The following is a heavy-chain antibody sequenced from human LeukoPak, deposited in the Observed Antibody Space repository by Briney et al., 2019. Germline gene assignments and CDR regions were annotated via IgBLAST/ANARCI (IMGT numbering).Heavy chain of an antibody. CDR2: IRYDGSNK. CDR3: AKDIFQLAPPLDY. Sequence: GGSLRLSCAASGFTFSSYGMRWVRQAPGKGLEWVAFIRYDGSNKYYADSVKGRFTISRDNSKNTLYLQMNSLRAEDTAVYYCAKDIFQLAPPLDYWGQGTLVTVSS. D-gene: IGHD2-2*01. CDR1: GFTFSSYG. J-gene: IGHJ4*02. V-gene: IGHV3-30*02.